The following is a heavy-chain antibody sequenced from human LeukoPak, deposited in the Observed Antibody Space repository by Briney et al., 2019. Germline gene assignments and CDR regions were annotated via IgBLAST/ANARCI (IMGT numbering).Heavy chain of an antibody. CDR3: ARDSDIVVVPAAIPPDAFDM. V-gene: IGHV3-48*01. CDR2: ISSSSSTI. Sequence: GGSLRLSCAASGFTFSSYSMNWVRQAPGKGLEWVSYISSSSSTIYYADSVNGRFTISRDNAKNSLYLQMNSLRAEDTAVYYCARDSDIVVVPAAIPPDAFDMWGRETRLRVS. CDR1: GFTFSSYS. D-gene: IGHD2-2*01. J-gene: IGHJ3*02.